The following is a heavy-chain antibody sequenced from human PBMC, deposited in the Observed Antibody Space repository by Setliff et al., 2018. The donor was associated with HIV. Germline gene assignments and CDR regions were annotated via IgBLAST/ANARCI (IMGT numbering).Heavy chain of an antibody. CDR3: ARAREGWKPFAFDY. J-gene: IGHJ4*02. D-gene: IGHD1-1*01. CDR1: GGSIDNYY. V-gene: IGHV4-4*08. CDR2: ISATGST. Sequence: KTSETLSLTCSVSGGSIDNYYWSWIRQSPGKGLEWIGHISATGSTNYNPSLKSRVTMSLDTSKNQFSLNLNSVTAADAAVYFCARAREGWKPFAFDYWGQGTLVTVSS.